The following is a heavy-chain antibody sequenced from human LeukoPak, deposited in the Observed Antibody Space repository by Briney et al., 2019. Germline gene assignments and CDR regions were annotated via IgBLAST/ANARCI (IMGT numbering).Heavy chain of an antibody. CDR2: IYSGGST. Sequence: GGSLRLSCAASGFTVSSNYMSWVRQAPGKGLEWVSVIYSGGSTYYADSVKGRFTISRDNSKNTLYLQMNSLGAEDTAVYYCAREPVGGVVDEGYFDYWGQGTLVTVSS. J-gene: IGHJ4*02. CDR3: AREPVGGVVDEGYFDY. V-gene: IGHV3-53*01. CDR1: GFTVSSNY. D-gene: IGHD2-15*01.